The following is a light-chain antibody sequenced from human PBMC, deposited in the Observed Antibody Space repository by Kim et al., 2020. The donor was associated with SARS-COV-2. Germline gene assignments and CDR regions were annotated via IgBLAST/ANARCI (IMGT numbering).Light chain of an antibody. CDR3: LQHSTYPIT. V-gene: IGKV1-17*01. CDR1: QDIRND. J-gene: IGKJ5*01. Sequence: ASVGDRVTIPCRASQDIRNDLGWYQQNPGRAPKRLIYGASSLPSGVPSRFSGSGSGTEFTLTISSVQPEDFATYFCLQHSTYPITCGQGTRLEIK. CDR2: GAS.